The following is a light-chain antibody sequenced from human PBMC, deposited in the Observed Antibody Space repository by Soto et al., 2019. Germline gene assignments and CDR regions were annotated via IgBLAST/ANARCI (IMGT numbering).Light chain of an antibody. Sequence: EIVLTQSPATLSLSPGERATLSCRASQSVSSYLAWYQQKPGQAPRLLISDASNRATGIPARFSGSGSGTDFTLTISSQEPEDFAVYYCQQRSNWPAFGGGTKVEIK. CDR3: QQRSNWPA. CDR1: QSVSSY. CDR2: DAS. J-gene: IGKJ4*01. V-gene: IGKV3-11*01.